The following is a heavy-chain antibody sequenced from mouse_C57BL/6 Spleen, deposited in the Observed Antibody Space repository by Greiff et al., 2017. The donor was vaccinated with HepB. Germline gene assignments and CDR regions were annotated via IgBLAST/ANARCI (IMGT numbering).Heavy chain of an antibody. Sequence: VQLVESDAELVKPGASVKISCKVSGYTFTDHTIHWMKQRPEQGLEWIGYIYPRDGSTKYNEKFKGKATLTADKSSSTAYMQLNSLTSEDSAVYFCARSVYYGRRGDYFDYWGQGTTLTVSS. J-gene: IGHJ2*01. CDR2: IYPRDGST. V-gene: IGHV1-78*01. CDR3: ARSVYYGRRGDYFDY. D-gene: IGHD1-1*01. CDR1: GYTFTDHT.